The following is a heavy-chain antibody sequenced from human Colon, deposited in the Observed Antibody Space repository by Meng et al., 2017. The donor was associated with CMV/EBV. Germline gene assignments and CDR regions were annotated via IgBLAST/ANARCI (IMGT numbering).Heavy chain of an antibody. J-gene: IGHJ4*02. D-gene: IGHD5-18*01. CDR2: IYPSGFP. V-gene: IGHV4-4*07. CDR1: GGSISSYY. CDR3: ARAQYTYGYWIFDY. Sequence: QVCLRESGPGMVNPSETLSLRCTVSGGSISSYYRSWIRQPAGKGLEWIGRIYPSGFPKYKPSLESRVTMSADTSKNQISLKLTSVTAADTAVYYCARAQYTYGYWIFDYWGQGTLVTVSS.